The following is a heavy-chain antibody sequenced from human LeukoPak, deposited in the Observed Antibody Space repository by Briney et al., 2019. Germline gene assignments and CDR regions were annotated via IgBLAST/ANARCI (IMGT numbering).Heavy chain of an antibody. CDR1: GGSISSYY. CDR2: IYYSGST. D-gene: IGHD7-27*01. CDR3: ARGSGYYYYYMDA. J-gene: IGHJ6*03. Sequence: KPSETLSLTCTVSGGSISSYYWSWIRQPPGKGLEWIGYIYYSGSTNYNPSLKSRVTISVDTSKSQFSLKLSSVTAADTAVYYCARGSGYYYYYMDAWGKGTTVTVSS. V-gene: IGHV4-59*01.